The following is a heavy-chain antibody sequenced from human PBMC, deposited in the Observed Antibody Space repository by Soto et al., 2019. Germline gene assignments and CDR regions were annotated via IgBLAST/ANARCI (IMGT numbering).Heavy chain of an antibody. D-gene: IGHD3-10*01. J-gene: IGHJ6*03. CDR2: IYSGGST. CDR3: ARESGITMVRGVIKEGHYYYYMDV. CDR1: GFTVSSNY. V-gene: IGHV3-53*04. Sequence: GGSLRLSCAASGFTVSSNYMSWVRQAPGKGLEWVSVIYSGGSTYYADSVKGRFTISRHNSKNTLYLQMNSLRAEDTAVYYCARESGITMVRGVIKEGHYYYYMDVWGKGTTVTVSS.